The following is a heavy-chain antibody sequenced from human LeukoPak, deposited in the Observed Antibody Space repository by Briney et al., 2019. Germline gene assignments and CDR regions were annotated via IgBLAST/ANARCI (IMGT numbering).Heavy chain of an antibody. CDR2: IYYSGST. CDR3: AREVPPIDY. V-gene: IGHV4-59*01. J-gene: IGHJ4*02. CDR1: GGSISSYY. D-gene: IGHD3-10*01. Sequence: SETLSLTCTVSGGSISSYYWSWIRQPPGKGLEWIGYIYYSGSTNYNPSPKSRVTISVDTSKNQFSLKLSSVTAADTAVYYCAREVPPIDYWGQGTLVTVSS.